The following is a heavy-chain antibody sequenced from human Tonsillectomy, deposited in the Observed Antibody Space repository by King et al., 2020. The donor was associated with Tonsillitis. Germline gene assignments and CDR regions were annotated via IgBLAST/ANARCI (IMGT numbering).Heavy chain of an antibody. D-gene: IGHD3-22*01. CDR1: GYSISSGYY. CDR3: ASSGKNLLTSYDSSGYLNY. V-gene: IGHV4-38-2*02. CDR2: IYHSGST. Sequence: VQLQESGPGLVKPSETLSLTCTVSGYSISSGYYWGWIRQPPGKGLEWIGSIYHSGSTYYNPSLKSRVTISVDTSKNQFSLKLSSVTAADTAVYYCASSGKNLLTSYDSSGYLNYWGQGTRVTASS. J-gene: IGHJ4*02.